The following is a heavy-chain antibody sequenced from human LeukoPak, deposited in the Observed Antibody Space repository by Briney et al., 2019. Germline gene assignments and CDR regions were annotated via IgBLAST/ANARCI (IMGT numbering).Heavy chain of an antibody. CDR3: ARVRSGWYEDY. V-gene: IGHV3-21*01. J-gene: IGHJ4*02. CDR2: ISSSNSYI. D-gene: IGHD6-19*01. Sequence: GGSLRLSCAASGFTFSSYAMHWVRQAPGKGLEWVSYISSSNSYIYYADSVKGRFTISRDNAKNSLYLQMNSLRAEDTAVYYCARVRSGWYEDYWGQGTLVTVSS. CDR1: GFTFSSYA.